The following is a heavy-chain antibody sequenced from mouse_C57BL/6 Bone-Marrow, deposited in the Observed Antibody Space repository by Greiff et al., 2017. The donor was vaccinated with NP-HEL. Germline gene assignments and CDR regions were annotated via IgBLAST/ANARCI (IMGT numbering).Heavy chain of an antibody. CDR2: IYPGSGST. V-gene: IGHV1-55*01. CDR1: GYTFTSYW. Sequence: QVQLKQPGAELVKPGASVKMSCKASGYTFTSYWITWVKQRPGQGLEWIGDIYPGSGSTNYNEKFKSKATLTVDTSSSTAYMQLSSLTSEDSAVYYCASGYPWYFDVWGTGTTVTVSS. J-gene: IGHJ1*03. D-gene: IGHD2-2*01. CDR3: ASGYPWYFDV.